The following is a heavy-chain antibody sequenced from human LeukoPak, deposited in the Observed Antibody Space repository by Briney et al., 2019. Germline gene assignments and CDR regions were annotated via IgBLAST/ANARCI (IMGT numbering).Heavy chain of an antibody. CDR3: ARGDDILTGYYYFDY. CDR1: YG. D-gene: IGHD3-9*01. Sequence: YGIXWXRQAPGQGLEWMGWISAYNGNTNYAQKLQGRVTMTTDTSTSTAYMELRSLRSDDTAVYYCARGDDILTGYYYFDYWGQGTLVTVSS. CDR2: ISAYNGNT. J-gene: IGHJ4*02. V-gene: IGHV1-18*01.